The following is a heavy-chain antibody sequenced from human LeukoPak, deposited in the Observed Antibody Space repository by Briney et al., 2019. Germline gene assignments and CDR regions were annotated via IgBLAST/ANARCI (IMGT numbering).Heavy chain of an antibody. CDR3: ARGAEYYAIWRGYAGYSDY. CDR1: GYSISNGYY. V-gene: IGHV4-38-2*02. Sequence: SETLSLTCTVSGYSISNGYYWGWIRQPPGKGLEWVGSIYHRGSTYYNPSLRSRVTISLDRSKKKFSLKLTSVTAADTAVYFCARGAEYYAIWRGYAGYSDYWGQGISVTASS. J-gene: IGHJ4*02. CDR2: IYHRGST. D-gene: IGHD3-3*01.